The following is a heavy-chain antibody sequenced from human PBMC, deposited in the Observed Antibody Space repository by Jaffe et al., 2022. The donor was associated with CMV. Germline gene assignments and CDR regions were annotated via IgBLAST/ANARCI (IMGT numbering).Heavy chain of an antibody. CDR3: TTDLGRITIFGVVISPLYYYYSMDV. J-gene: IGHJ6*03. D-gene: IGHD3-3*01. V-gene: IGHV3-15*01. Sequence: EVQLVESGGGLVKPGGSLRLSCAASGFTFTNAWMSWVRQAPGKGLEWVGRIKSKTDGGTTDYAAPVKGRFTISRDDSKNTLYLQMNSLKTEDTAVYFCTTDLGRITIFGVVISPLYYYYSMDVWGKGTTVTVSS. CDR2: IKSKTDGGTT. CDR1: GFTFTNAW.